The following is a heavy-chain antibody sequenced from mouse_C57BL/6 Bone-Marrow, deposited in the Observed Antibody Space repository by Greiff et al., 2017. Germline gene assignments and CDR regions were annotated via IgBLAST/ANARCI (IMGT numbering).Heavy chain of an antibody. V-gene: IGHV5-17*01. CDR3: ARWENNRDY. D-gene: IGHD1-3*01. Sequence: EVKVVESGGGLVKPGGSLKLSCAASGFTFSDYGMHWVRQAPEKGLEWVAYISSGSSTIYYADTVKGRFTISRDNAKNTLFLQLTSLRSEDTAMYYCARWENNRDYWGQGTTLTVSS. J-gene: IGHJ2*01. CDR2: ISSGSSTI. CDR1: GFTFSDYG.